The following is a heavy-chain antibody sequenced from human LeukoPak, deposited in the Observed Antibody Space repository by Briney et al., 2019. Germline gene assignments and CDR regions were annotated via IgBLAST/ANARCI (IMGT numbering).Heavy chain of an antibody. CDR1: GGTFSSYA. CDR3: AKGYGDYFDY. CDR2: IIPIFGTA. J-gene: IGHJ4*02. D-gene: IGHD3-16*01. V-gene: IGHV1-69*13. Sequence: SVKVSCKASGGTFSSYAISWVRQAPGQGLGWMGGIIPIFGTAKSAQRFQGRVTITADESTSTAYMELSSLTSADTAVYYCAKGYGDYFDYWGQGTLVTVSS.